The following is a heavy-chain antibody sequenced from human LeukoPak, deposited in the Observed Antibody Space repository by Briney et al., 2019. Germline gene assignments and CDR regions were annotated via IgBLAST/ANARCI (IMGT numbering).Heavy chain of an antibody. CDR2: ISGSAYNS. V-gene: IGHV3-23*01. Sequence: GGSLRLSCAASGFTFSSYGMSWVRQAPGKGLEWVSTISGSAYNSYYADSVKGRFTISRDNSKNTLYLQMNSLRAEDTAVYYCAKEGFYYYGSGSYYKGFDYWGQGTLVTVSS. D-gene: IGHD3-10*01. J-gene: IGHJ4*02. CDR1: GFTFSSYG. CDR3: AKEGFYYYGSGSYYKGFDY.